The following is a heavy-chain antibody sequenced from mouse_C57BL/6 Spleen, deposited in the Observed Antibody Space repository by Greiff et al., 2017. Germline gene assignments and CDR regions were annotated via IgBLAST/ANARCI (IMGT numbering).Heavy chain of an antibody. D-gene: IGHD2-10*02. J-gene: IGHJ3*01. V-gene: IGHV1-82*01. CDR3: ARDGYGNLAY. CDR2: IYPGDGDT. Sequence: QVQLQQSGPELVKPGASVKISCKASGYAFSSSWMNWVKQRPGKGLEWIGRIYPGDGDTNYNGKFKGKATLTADKSSSTAYMQLSSLTSEDSAVXFCARDGYGNLAYWGQGTLVTVSA. CDR1: GYAFSSSW.